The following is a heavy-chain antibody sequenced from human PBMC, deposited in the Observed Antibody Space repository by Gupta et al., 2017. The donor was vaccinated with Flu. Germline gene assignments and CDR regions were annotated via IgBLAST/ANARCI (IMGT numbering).Heavy chain of an antibody. V-gene: IGHV1-18*01. CDR1: GYTFPTYD. D-gene: IGHD2-2*01. CDR3: ARDRGNCNSNSCYLINWFDP. Sequence: QVQLVQSGAEVKKPGASVKVSCKASGYTFPTYDISWVRQAPGQGLEWVGWISANSGSTNYAQKFQGRVTITRDTSTRTAYMELRSLRSDDTAVYFCARDRGNCNSNSCYLINWFDPWGQGTLVTVSS. CDR2: ISANSGST. J-gene: IGHJ5*02.